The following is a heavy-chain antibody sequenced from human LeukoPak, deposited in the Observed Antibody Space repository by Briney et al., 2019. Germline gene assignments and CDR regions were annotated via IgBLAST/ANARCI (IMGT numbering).Heavy chain of an antibody. CDR2: IYYSGNT. V-gene: IGHV4-31*03. Sequence: SETLSLTCTASGGSITSGDYYWSWIRQHPGEGLEWIGYIYYSGNTYYNPSLKSRVTISVDTTKNQFSLKLFSVTAADTAVYSCGGGRGGWVTMNYWGRETLVTVSS. CDR1: GGSITSGDYY. CDR3: GGGRGGWVTMNY. D-gene: IGHD2-15*01. J-gene: IGHJ4*02.